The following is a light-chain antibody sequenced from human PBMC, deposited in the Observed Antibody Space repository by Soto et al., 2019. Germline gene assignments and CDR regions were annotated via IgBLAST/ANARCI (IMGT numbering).Light chain of an antibody. V-gene: IGLV2-14*01. J-gene: IGLJ1*01. CDR3: SSYTSSSTLCV. CDR2: EVS. CDR1: SSDVGGYNY. Sequence: QSVLTQPASVSGSPGQSITISCTGTSSDVGGYNYVSWYQQHPGKAPKLMIYEVSNRPTGVPNRFSGSKSCNTASLTISGLQDEDEADYYCSSYTSSSTLCVFGTGTKLTVL.